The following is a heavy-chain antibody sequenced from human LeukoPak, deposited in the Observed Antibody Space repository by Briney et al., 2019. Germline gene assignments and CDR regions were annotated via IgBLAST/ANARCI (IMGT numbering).Heavy chain of an antibody. V-gene: IGHV3-21*04. J-gene: IGHJ4*02. CDR1: GFTFRSYS. CDR3: AKAYYGDYYDY. D-gene: IGHD4-17*01. CDR2: INSDSNYI. Sequence: GGSLRLSCAASGFTFRSYSMNWVRQAPGKGLEWVSSINSDSNYIYYADSVQGRFTISRDNAKNTLYLQMNSLRAEDTAVYYCAKAYYGDYYDYWGQGTLVTVSS.